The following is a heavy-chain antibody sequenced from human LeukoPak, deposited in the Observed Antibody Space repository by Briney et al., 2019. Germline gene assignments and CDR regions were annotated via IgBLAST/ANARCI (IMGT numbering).Heavy chain of an antibody. Sequence: ASVKVSCKASGYTFTSYAMNWVRQAPGQGLEWMGWINTNTGNPTYAQGFTGRFVFSLDTSVSTAYLQISSLKAEDTAVYYCARGPPMGLGSPFDAFDIWGQGTMVTVSS. V-gene: IGHV7-4-1*02. CDR2: INTNTGNP. CDR1: GYTFTSYA. CDR3: ARGPPMGLGSPFDAFDI. D-gene: IGHD3-10*01. J-gene: IGHJ3*02.